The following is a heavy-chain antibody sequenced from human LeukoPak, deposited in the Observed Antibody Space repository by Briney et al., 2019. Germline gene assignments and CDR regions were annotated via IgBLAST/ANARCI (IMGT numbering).Heavy chain of an antibody. CDR3: ARDTLEYSNSPDALDI. D-gene: IGHD4-23*01. CDR1: GFTFSSYG. V-gene: IGHV3-23*01. J-gene: IGHJ3*02. Sequence: GGSLRLSCAASGFTFSSYGMSWVRQAPGKGLEWVSAISGSGGSTYYADSVKGRFTISRDNAKNSSYMQMESLRDEDTAIYYCARDTLEYSNSPDALDIWGQGTMVTVSS. CDR2: ISGSGGST.